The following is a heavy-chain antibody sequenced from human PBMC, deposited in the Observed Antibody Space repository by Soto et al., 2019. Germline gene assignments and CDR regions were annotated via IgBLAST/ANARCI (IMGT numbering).Heavy chain of an antibody. CDR1: GFTLSAYS. J-gene: IGHJ3*02. D-gene: IGHD1-1*01. Sequence: PGGSLRLSCSASGFTLSAYSMSWFRLAPGKGLEWVAYIRTAPSGGTTEYAASVKDRFTISRDDSESIASLHMNSLKTEDTAVYYCARAVRLSGDAFDIWGQGTMVTVSS. CDR3: ARAVRLSGDAFDI. V-gene: IGHV3-49*03. CDR2: IRTAPSGGTT.